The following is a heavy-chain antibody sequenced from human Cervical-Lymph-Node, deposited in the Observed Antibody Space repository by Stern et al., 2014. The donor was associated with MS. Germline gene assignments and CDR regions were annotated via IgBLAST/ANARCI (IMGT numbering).Heavy chain of an antibody. CDR1: GV. Sequence: DQLVESGAEVKKPGSSVRVSCKASGVISWLQQSPGHGLAWREGIILPAGTAHYTHRFQGRLTITADKSTNTPYMELASLRSDDTAIYYCATGAGDNWFDPWGQGTLVSVSS. J-gene: IGHJ5*02. D-gene: IGHD3-10*01. CDR3: ATGAGDNWFDP. CDR2: IILPAGTA. V-gene: IGHV1-69*06.